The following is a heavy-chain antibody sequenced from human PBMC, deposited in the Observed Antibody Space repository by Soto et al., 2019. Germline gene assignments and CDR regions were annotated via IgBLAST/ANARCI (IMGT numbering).Heavy chain of an antibody. CDR2: ITGNGGII. Sequence: EVQLLESGGGLVKPGGSLRLSCAASGFTFRTYAMNWVRQAPGKGLEWVSVITGNGGIIYYADSVRGRFTISRDNSKNTLYLEMNGLRAEDTAVYYCATDLRPDGRYDLGYWGQGTLVTVSS. CDR1: GFTFRTYA. V-gene: IGHV3-23*01. D-gene: IGHD2-15*01. J-gene: IGHJ4*02. CDR3: ATDLRPDGRYDLGY.